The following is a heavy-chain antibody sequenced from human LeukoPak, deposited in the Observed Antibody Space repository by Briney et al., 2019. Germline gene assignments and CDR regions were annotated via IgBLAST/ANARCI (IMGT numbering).Heavy chain of an antibody. V-gene: IGHV3-21*01. D-gene: IGHD3-22*01. CDR1: GFTFSSYS. CDR2: ISSSSSYI. J-gene: IGHJ6*02. Sequence: GGSLRLSCAASGFTFSSYSMNWVRQAPGKGLEWVSSISSSSSYIYYADSVKGRFTISRDNAKNSLYLQMNSLRAEDTAVYYCARGRRSYYHDSIPPDVWGQGTTVTVSS. CDR3: ARGRRSYYHDSIPPDV.